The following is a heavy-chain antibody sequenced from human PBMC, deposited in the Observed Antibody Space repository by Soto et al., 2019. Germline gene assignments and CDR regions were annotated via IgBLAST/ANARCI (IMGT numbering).Heavy chain of an antibody. D-gene: IGHD2-15*01. CDR3: APHVSCSGGSCQYDAFAI. V-gene: IGHV3-23*01. Sequence: SVRRSCEGCGFNVSSHVMTWIRQTPGKGPEWVSTVTADGGTYYADSVKGRFAMSRDTSENTLYLQMNSLGAEDTAAYYCAPHVSCSGGSCQYDAFAIRGQGTMVTV. CDR1: GFNVSSHV. CDR2: VTADGGT. J-gene: IGHJ3*02.